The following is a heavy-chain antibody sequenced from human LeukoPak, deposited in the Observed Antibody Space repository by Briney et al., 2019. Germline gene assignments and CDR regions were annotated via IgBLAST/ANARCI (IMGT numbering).Heavy chain of an antibody. Sequence: GGSLRLSCAASGFTFSSYAMSWVRQAPGKGLEWVSAISGSGGSTYYADSVKGRFTISRDNSKDTLYLRMNSLRAEDTAIYYCAKDPSIYGPRDFDYWGQGSPVTVSS. CDR3: AKDPSIYGPRDFDY. CDR1: GFTFSSYA. D-gene: IGHD2/OR15-2a*01. J-gene: IGHJ4*02. CDR2: ISGSGGST. V-gene: IGHV3-23*01.